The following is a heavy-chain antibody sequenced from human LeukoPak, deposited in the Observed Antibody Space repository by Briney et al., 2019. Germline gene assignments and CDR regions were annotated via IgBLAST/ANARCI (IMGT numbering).Heavy chain of an antibody. D-gene: IGHD4-11*01. CDR3: ADSNYWYPVDY. Sequence: PGGSLRLSCVASGFTFSGYAMRWVRQAPGKGLEWVSSIVASGETTYYADSVKGRFTISRDNSKTTLYLQMNSLRAEDTAIYYCADSNYWYPVDYWGQGTLVTVSS. CDR2: IVASGETT. V-gene: IGHV3-23*01. J-gene: IGHJ4*02. CDR1: GFTFSGYA.